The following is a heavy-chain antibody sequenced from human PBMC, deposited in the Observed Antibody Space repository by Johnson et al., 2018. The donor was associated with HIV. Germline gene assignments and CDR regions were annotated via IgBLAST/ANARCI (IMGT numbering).Heavy chain of an antibody. CDR3: ARDVTAGNDAFDI. CDR1: GFTFDDYG. V-gene: IGHV3-66*02. J-gene: IGHJ3*02. Sequence: MQLVESGGGLVQPGGSLRLSCAASGFTFDDYGMSWVRQAPGKGLEWVSVIYRGGRSYYADSVKGRLTLSRDNSNNTLYLQMNSLRAEDTAVYYCARDVTAGNDAFDIWGQGTMVTVSS. D-gene: IGHD1-1*01. CDR2: IYRGGRS.